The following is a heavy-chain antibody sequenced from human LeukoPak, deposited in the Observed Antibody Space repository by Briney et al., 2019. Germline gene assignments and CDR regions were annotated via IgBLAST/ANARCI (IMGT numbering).Heavy chain of an antibody. Sequence: PGGSLRLSCAASGFTFSDYYMSWVRQVPGKGLEWVSVIYAGGNTYYADSVKGRFTISRDNSKNTLYLQMNSLRAEDTAVYYCAKGTRKYYDFWSGYYESAFDYWGQGTLVTVSS. D-gene: IGHD3-3*01. V-gene: IGHV3-66*02. CDR1: GFTFSDYY. J-gene: IGHJ4*02. CDR2: IYAGGNT. CDR3: AKGTRKYYDFWSGYYESAFDY.